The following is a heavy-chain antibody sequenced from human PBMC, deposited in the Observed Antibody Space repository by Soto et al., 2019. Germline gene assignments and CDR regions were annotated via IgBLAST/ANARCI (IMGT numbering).Heavy chain of an antibody. Sequence: QVQLVQSGAEVKKPGSSVKVSCQASGGTFSSYAISWVRQAPGQGLEWMGGIIPIFGTANYAQKFQGRVTITADESTSTAYMELSSLRSEDTAVYYCARRPTAYSSGWYYFDYWGQGTLVTVSS. CDR3: ARRPTAYSSGWYYFDY. CDR2: IIPIFGTA. CDR1: GGTFSSYA. V-gene: IGHV1-69*01. D-gene: IGHD6-19*01. J-gene: IGHJ4*02.